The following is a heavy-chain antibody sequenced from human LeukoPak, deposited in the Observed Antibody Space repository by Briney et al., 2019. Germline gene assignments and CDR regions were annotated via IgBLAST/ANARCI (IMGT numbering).Heavy chain of an antibody. D-gene: IGHD3-22*01. J-gene: IGHJ4*02. Sequence: PSQTLSLTCTVSGGSISSGDYYWSWIRQPPGKGLEWIGYIYYSGSTYYNPSLKSRVTISVDTSKNQFSLKLSSVTAADTAVYYCARLKIGPARDFDYWGQGTLVTVSS. CDR2: IYYSGST. V-gene: IGHV4-30-4*08. CDR1: GGSISSGDYY. CDR3: ARLKIGPARDFDY.